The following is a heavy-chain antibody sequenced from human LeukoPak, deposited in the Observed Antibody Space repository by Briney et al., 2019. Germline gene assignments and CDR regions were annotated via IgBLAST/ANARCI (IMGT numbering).Heavy chain of an antibody. D-gene: IGHD3-3*01. V-gene: IGHV4-59*08. CDR2: VYSSGYT. CDR3: ARLTRFVSGVLNPLDS. J-gene: IGHJ4*02. Sequence: SETLSLTCTVSGCSIGNYCWSWIRQPPGKGLEWIGYVYSSGYTNYNPSLKSRVTISVDTSNNQFSLRLSSVTAADTAVYYCARLTRFVSGVLNPLDSWGQGTLVTVSS. CDR1: GCSIGNYC.